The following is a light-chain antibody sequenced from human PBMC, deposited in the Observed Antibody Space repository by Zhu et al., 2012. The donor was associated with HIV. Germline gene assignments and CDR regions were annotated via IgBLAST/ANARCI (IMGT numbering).Light chain of an antibody. CDR2: GAS. V-gene: IGKV3-20*01. CDR3: QQYGSLTAT. J-gene: IGKJ1*01. Sequence: EIVLTQSPGTLSLSLGERATLSCRASQSVSSSYLAWYQQKPGQAPRLLIYGASSRATGIPDRFSGSGSGTDFTLTIRRLEPEDSAVYYCQQYGSLTATFGQGTRVEIK. CDR1: QSVSSSY.